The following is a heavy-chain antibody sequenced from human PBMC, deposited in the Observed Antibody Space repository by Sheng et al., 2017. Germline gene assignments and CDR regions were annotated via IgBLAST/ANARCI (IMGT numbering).Heavy chain of an antibody. J-gene: IGHJ6*02. CDR3: ARTYSGYYYYYGMDV. D-gene: IGHD5-12*01. CDR1: GGSFSGYY. CDR2: INHSGST. Sequence: QVQLQQWGAGLLKPSETLSLTCAVYGGSFSGYYWSWIRQPPGKGLEWIGEINHSGSTNYNPSLKSRVTISVDTSKNQFSLKLSSVTAADTAVYYCARTYSGYYYYYGMDVWGQGPRSPSP. V-gene: IGHV4-34*01.